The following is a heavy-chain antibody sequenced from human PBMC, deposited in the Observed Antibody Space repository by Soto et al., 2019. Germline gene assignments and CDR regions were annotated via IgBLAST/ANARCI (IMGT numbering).Heavy chain of an antibody. D-gene: IGHD6-13*01. J-gene: IGHJ5*02. CDR2: IKQDGSEK. Sequence: GGSLTLSCAASGFTFSSCWMSWVRQAPGKGLEWVANIKQDGSEKYYVDSVKGRFTISRDNAKNSLYLQMNSLRAEDTAVYYCARTYSSSWYGRGSNWFDPWGQGTLVTVSS. V-gene: IGHV3-7*01. CDR3: ARTYSSSWYGRGSNWFDP. CDR1: GFTFSSCW.